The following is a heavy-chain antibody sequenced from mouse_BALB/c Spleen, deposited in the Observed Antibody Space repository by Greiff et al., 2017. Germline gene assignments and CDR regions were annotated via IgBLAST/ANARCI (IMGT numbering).Heavy chain of an antibody. D-gene: IGHD1-2*01. V-gene: IGHV5-17*02. J-gene: IGHJ3*01. Sequence: EVMLVESGGGLVQPGGSRKLSCAASGFTFSSFGMHWVRQAPEKGLEWVAYISSGSSTIYYADTVKGRFTISRDNPKNTLFLQMTSLRSEDTAMYYCARPHYYGYAWFAYWGQGTLVTVSA. CDR3: ARPHYYGYAWFAY. CDR1: GFTFSSFG. CDR2: ISSGSSTI.